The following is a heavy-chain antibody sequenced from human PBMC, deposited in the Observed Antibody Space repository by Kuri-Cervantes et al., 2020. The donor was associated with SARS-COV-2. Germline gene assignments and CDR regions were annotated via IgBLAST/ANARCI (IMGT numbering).Heavy chain of an antibody. V-gene: IGHV3-21*01. D-gene: IGHD3-10*01. J-gene: IGHJ6*02. CDR2: ISSSSSYI. Sequence: GESLKISCVASGFTFSSYSMNWVRQAPGKGLEWVSSISSSSSYIYYADSVKGRFTISRDNAKNSLYLQMNSLRAEDTAVYYCAIIESSSDYYYYYGMDVWGQGTTVTVSS. CDR3: AIIESSSDYYYYYGMDV. CDR1: GFTFSSYS.